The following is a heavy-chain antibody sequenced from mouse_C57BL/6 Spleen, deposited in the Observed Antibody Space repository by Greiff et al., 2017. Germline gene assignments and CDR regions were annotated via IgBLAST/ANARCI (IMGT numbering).Heavy chain of an antibody. CDR2: ISDGGSYT. CDR1: GFTFSSYA. J-gene: IGHJ4*01. V-gene: IGHV5-4*01. CDR3: AREGKGAYSNMDY. Sequence: EVKLVESGGGLVKPGGSLKLSCAASGFTFSSYAMSWVRQTPGKRLEWVATISDGGSYTYYPDNVKGRFTISRDNAKNNLYLQMSHLKSEDTAMYYCAREGKGAYSNMDYWGQGTSVTVSS. D-gene: IGHD2-5*01.